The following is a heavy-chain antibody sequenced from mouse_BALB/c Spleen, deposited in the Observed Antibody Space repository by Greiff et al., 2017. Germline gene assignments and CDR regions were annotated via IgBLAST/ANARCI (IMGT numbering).Heavy chain of an antibody. CDR3: ARWGNYDAMDY. D-gene: IGHD2-1*01. Sequence: QVQLKESGPELVKPGASVKISCKASGYAFSSSWMNWVKQRPGQGLEWIGRIYPGDGDTNYNGKFKGKATLTADKSSSTAYMQLSSLTSVDSAVYFCARWGNYDAMDYWGQGTSVTVSS. CDR1: GYAFSSSW. CDR2: IYPGDGDT. V-gene: IGHV1-82*01. J-gene: IGHJ4*01.